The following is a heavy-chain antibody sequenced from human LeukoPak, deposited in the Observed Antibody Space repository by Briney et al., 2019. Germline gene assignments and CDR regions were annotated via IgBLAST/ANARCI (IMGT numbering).Heavy chain of an antibody. Sequence: SETLSLTCTVSGGSICSYYWSWIRQPPGKGLEWIGYIYYSGSTNYNPSLKSRVTISVDTSKNQFSLKLSSVTAADTAVYYCARESTRVAAAVFDYWGQGTLVTVSS. D-gene: IGHD6-13*01. V-gene: IGHV4-59*01. CDR1: GGSICSYY. CDR2: IYYSGST. CDR3: ARESTRVAAAVFDY. J-gene: IGHJ4*02.